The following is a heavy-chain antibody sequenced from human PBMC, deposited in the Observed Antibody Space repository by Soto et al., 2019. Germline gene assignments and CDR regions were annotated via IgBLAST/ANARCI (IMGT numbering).Heavy chain of an antibody. CDR1: GGTFSSYA. V-gene: IGHV1-69*12. CDR3: ARSSSIAARPGY. D-gene: IGHD6-6*01. CDR2: IIPIFGPA. Sequence: QVQLVQSGAEVKKPGSSVKVSCKASGGTFSSYAISWVRQAPGQGLEWMGGIIPIFGPANYAQKFQGRVXIXADXSTSTAYMELSSLRSEDTAVYYCARSSSIAARPGYWGQGTLVTVSS. J-gene: IGHJ4*02.